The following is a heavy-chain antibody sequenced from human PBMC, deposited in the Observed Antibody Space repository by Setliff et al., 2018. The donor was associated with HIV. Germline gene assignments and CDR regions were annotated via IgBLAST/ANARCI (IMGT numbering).Heavy chain of an antibody. CDR1: GYTFTGYY. Sequence: ASVKVSCKASGYTFTGYYIHWVRQAPGQGLEWMGRIIPNSGGTNYAQKFQGRVTMTRDTSISTAYMELSRLRSDDTAVYYCASKVYRTNGVCLDAFDIWGQGTKVTVSS. CDR2: IIPNSGGT. V-gene: IGHV1-2*06. CDR3: ASKVYRTNGVCLDAFDI. J-gene: IGHJ3*02. D-gene: IGHD2-8*01.